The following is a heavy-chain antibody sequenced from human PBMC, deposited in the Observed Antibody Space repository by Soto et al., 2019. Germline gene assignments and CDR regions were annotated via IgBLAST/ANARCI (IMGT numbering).Heavy chain of an antibody. CDR3: ARGGCSGGSCYRPFFSD. D-gene: IGHD2-15*01. Sequence: QVQFQQWGAGLLKPSETLSLTCAVYGGSFSDYYWSWIRQPPGKGLEWIGEINHSGSTIYNPSLKSRVTMSVDTSKIQFSLNLTSVTAADTAVYYCARGGCSGGSCYRPFFSDWGQGTLVTVSS. CDR2: INHSGST. V-gene: IGHV4-34*02. J-gene: IGHJ4*02. CDR1: GGSFSDYY.